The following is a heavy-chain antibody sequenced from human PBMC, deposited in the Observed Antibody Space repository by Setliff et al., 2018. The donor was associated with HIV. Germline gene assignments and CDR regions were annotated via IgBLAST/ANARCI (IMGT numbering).Heavy chain of an antibody. V-gene: IGHV3-48*01. CDR3: ARDDTGGKGYWYFDL. CDR2: ISSTGNTI. J-gene: IGHJ2*01. CDR1: GFTFSFYS. D-gene: IGHD2-2*02. Sequence: PGGSLRLSCAASGFTFSFYSMNWVRQAPGKGLEWISYISSTGNTIYYADSVRGRFTISRDSAKNSLYLEMNSLRAEDTALYCCARDDTGGKGYWYFDLWGRGTLVTVSS.